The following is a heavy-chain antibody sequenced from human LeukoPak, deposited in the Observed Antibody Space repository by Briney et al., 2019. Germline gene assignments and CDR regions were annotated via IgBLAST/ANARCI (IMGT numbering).Heavy chain of an antibody. D-gene: IGHD3-9*01. CDR1: GYTFTGYY. V-gene: IGHV1-46*01. J-gene: IGHJ4*02. CDR2: INPSGGST. CDR3: ARGISVLRYFDWLLPTFYYFDY. Sequence: GASVKVSCKASGYTFTGYYMHWVRQAPGQGLEWMGIINPSGGSTSYAQKFQGRVTMTRDTSTSTVYMELSSLRSEDTAVYYCARGISVLRYFDWLLPTFYYFDYWGQGTLVTVSS.